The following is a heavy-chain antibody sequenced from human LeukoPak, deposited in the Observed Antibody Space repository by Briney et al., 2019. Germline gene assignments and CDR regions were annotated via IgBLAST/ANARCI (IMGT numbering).Heavy chain of an antibody. CDR2: ISGSGGST. J-gene: IGHJ4*02. CDR1: GFTFSSYA. V-gene: IGHV3-23*01. D-gene: IGHD2-2*01. CDR3: AKDRAKGSSTSCSDS. Sequence: GGSLRLSCAASGFTFSSYAMSWVRQAPGKGLEWVSAISGSGGSTYYADSVKGRFTISRDNSQNTLFLQMNSLRAGDTAVYYCAKDRAKGSSTSCSDSWGQGALVTVSS.